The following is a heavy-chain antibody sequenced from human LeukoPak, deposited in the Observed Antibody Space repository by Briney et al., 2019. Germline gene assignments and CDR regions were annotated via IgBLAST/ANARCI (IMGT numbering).Heavy chain of an antibody. J-gene: IGHJ6*02. CDR1: GFTFSNYW. CDR2: IKEDGSEI. D-gene: IGHD1-26*01. CDR3: ARDSLGVASPMGV. Sequence: PGGSLRLSCAASGFTFSNYWMSWVRQAPGKGLEWVANIKEDGSEIYHVDSVKGRFTISRDNAKNSLYLQRNSLRAEDTAVYYCARDSLGVASPMGVWGQGTTVTVSS. V-gene: IGHV3-7*01.